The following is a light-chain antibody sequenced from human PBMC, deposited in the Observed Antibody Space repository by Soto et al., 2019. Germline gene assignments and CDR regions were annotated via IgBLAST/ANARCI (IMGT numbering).Light chain of an antibody. CDR2: DTS. J-gene: IGKJ1*01. Sequence: EIVRTQSPATLSVSPGERATLSYRASQSVSDSLAWYQQKPGQAPRLLIYDTSTRATSIPARFSGSGSGTEFTLTISGLQSEDFAVYYCLHYNKRPRWTFGQGTKVDI. CDR1: QSVSDS. V-gene: IGKV3-15*01. CDR3: LHYNKRPRWT.